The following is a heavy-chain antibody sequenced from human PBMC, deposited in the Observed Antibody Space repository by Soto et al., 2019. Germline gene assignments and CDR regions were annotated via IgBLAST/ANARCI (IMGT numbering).Heavy chain of an antibody. V-gene: IGHV3-7*01. D-gene: IGHD4-17*01. J-gene: IGHJ5*02. CDR1: GFIFNYYW. CDR2: ISQDGSAI. CDR3: ARAQDSGGFYNWFDP. Sequence: PGGSLRLSCAASGFIFNYYWMSWVRQAPGKGLEWVASISQDGSAIYYVDSMKGRFTISRDNAKNSLYLQMNSLRAEDTALYHCARAQDSGGFYNWFDPWGQGTLVTVSS.